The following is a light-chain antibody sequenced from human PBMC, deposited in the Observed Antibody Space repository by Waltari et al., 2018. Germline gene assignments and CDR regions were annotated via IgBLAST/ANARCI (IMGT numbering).Light chain of an antibody. Sequence: QSALTQPASVSGSPGQSITISCTGTSSAVGSYNYVAWYQQRPGKAPHLLIYEVNKRPSCASTRISASTAGNTACLTISGLQAEAEADYHCCSYAGSSTFVVFGGGTKVTVL. CDR2: EVN. CDR3: CSYAGSSTFVV. V-gene: IGLV2-23*02. CDR1: SSAVGSYNY. J-gene: IGLJ3*02.